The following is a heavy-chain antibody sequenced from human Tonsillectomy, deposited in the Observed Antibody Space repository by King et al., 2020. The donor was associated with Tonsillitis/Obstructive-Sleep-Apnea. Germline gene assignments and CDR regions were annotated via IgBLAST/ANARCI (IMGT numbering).Heavy chain of an antibody. CDR3: ARDQGVVVDASFFDH. CDR2: ISYDGRHK. Sequence: VQLVESGGGVVQPGRSLRLSCAASGFTFNSYAMHWVRQAPGKGLEVVAVISYDGRHKYYADSVKGRFTISRDNSKNTLHLQMNSRRAEDTAVYYCARDQGVVVDASFFDHWGQGTLVTVSS. J-gene: IGHJ4*02. D-gene: IGHD2-15*01. CDR1: GFTFNSYA. V-gene: IGHV3-30*01.